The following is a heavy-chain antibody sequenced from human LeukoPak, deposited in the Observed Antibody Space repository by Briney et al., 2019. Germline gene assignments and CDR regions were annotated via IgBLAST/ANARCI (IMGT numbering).Heavy chain of an antibody. J-gene: IGHJ4*02. CDR3: ARVRVTVAATYFDY. D-gene: IGHD6-19*01. Sequence: SETLSLTCTVSGGSISSYYWSWIRQPPGKGLEWIGYIYYSGSTNYNPSFKSRVTISVDTSKNQFSLKLSSVTAADTAVYYCARVRVTVAATYFDYWGQGTLVTVSS. CDR2: IYYSGST. CDR1: GGSISSYY. V-gene: IGHV4-59*01.